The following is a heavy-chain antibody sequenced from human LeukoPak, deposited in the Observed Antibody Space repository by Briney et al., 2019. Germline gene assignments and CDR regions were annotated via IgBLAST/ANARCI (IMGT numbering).Heavy chain of an antibody. CDR1: GGSISSGGYY. V-gene: IGHV4-31*03. D-gene: IGHD3-10*01. CDR2: IYYSGST. CDR3: SSHQRGHLDY. J-gene: IGHJ4*02. Sequence: SQTLSLTCTVFGGSISSGGYYWNWIRQHPGKGLEWIGYIYYSGSTYYNPSLKSRVTISVDTSKNQFSLKLSSVTAADTAVYYCSSHQRGHLDYWGQGTRVTVSS.